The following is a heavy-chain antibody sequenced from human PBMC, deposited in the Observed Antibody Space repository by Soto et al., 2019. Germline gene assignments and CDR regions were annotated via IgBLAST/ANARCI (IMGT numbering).Heavy chain of an antibody. D-gene: IGHD6-6*01. J-gene: IGHJ6*02. CDR2: IIPIFGTA. V-gene: IGHV1-69*13. CDR1: GGTFSSYA. CDR3: AREYSSSKDYYGMDV. Sequence: GASVKVSCKASGGTFSSYAISWVRQAPGQGLEWMGGIIPIFGTANYAQKFQGRVTITADESTSTAYMELSSLRSEDTAVYYCAREYSSSKDYYGMDVWGQGTTVTVSS.